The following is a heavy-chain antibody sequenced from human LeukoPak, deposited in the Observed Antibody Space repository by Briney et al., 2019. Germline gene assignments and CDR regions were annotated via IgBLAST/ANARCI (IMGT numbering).Heavy chain of an antibody. V-gene: IGHV3-30*02. CDR1: GFTFSSYG. J-gene: IGHJ4*02. CDR3: AKGSSSGWSDYYFDY. Sequence: PGGSLRLSCAASGFTFSSYGMHWVRQAPGKGLEWVAFIRYDGSNKYYADSVKGRFTISRDNSKNTLYLQMNSLRAEDTAVYYCAKGSSSGWSDYYFDYWGQGTLVTVSS. D-gene: IGHD6-19*01. CDR2: IRYDGSNK.